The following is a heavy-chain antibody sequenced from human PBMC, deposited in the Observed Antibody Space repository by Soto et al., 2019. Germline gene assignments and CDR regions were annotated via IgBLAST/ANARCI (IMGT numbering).Heavy chain of an antibody. CDR2: TNNDGSAT. D-gene: IGHD5-12*01. J-gene: IGHJ3*02. Sequence: PGGSLRLSCAASGFGFSSYWMHWVRQAPGKGLVWVSRTNNDGSATTYADSVRGRFTSFRDNAKNTLFLQMTSLGVEDTAVYYCAREMATISLGAFDIWGEGTMVTGS. CDR3: AREMATISLGAFDI. CDR1: GFGFSSYW. V-gene: IGHV3-74*01.